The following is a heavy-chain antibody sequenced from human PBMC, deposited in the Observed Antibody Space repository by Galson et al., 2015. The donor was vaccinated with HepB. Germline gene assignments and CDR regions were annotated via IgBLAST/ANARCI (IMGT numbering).Heavy chain of an antibody. D-gene: IGHD1-1*01. CDR1: GVSISTYY. Sequence: SETLSLTCTVSGVSISTYYWSWIRQAPGKGREWIGYTSYSRSSNNNPSLKSRVTISMDTSKNQFFLRLTSVTVADTAVYSCARGERYGPDVWGPGTTVTVSS. V-gene: IGHV4-59*01. CDR2: TSYSRSS. CDR3: ARGERYGPDV. J-gene: IGHJ6*02.